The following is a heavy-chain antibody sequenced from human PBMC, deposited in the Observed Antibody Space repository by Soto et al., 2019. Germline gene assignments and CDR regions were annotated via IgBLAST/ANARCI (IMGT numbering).Heavy chain of an antibody. CDR1: GIMSSGYG. V-gene: IGHV1-69*06. D-gene: IGHD6-25*01. J-gene: IGHJ4*02. CDR2: INPTLDST. Sequence: QEQVVQSGPAMKEPGSSVKVSCRASGIMSSGYGFSWVRQAPGQGLQWVGVINPTLDSTHYAQNLQGRVSITVEKSTDTAYLEVTSLRLEDTAIYFCATMKRARLDSWGRGTVVTVSS. CDR3: ATMKRARLDS.